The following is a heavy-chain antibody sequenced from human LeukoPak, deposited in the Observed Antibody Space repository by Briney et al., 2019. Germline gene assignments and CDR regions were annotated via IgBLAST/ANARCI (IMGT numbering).Heavy chain of an antibody. CDR2: IFHSGNT. Sequence: SETLSLTCAVSGYSISSGYYCGWIRQPPGEGLEWIGSIFHSGNTFYNPSLMSRATISVDTSKNQFSLKLSSVTAADTAVYYCARPNSDYGRGYFDYLGQGTLVTVSS. V-gene: IGHV4-38-2*01. D-gene: IGHD4-17*01. J-gene: IGHJ4*02. CDR3: ARPNSDYGRGYFDY. CDR1: GYSISSGYY.